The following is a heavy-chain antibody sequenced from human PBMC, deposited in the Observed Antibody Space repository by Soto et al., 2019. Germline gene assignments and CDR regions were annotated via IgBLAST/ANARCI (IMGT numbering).Heavy chain of an antibody. CDR1: GVSFSGYY. J-gene: IGHJ5*02. CDR3: ERLSGYYDILTGYYNWFDP. CDR2: INHSGST. V-gene: IGHV4-34*01. D-gene: IGHD3-9*01. Sequence: ETLSLTCSVYGVSFSGYYWSWIRQPPGKGLEWIGEINHSGSTNYNPSLKSRVTISVDTSKNQFSLKPSSVTAADTAVYYCERLSGYYDILTGYYNWFDPWGQGTLVTVYS.